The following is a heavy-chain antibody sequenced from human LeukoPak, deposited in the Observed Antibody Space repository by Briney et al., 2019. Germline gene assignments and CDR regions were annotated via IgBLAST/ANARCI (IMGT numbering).Heavy chain of an antibody. J-gene: IGHJ5*02. V-gene: IGHV3-23*01. CDR1: GFTFSSYA. CDR3: AKGPVAAADNWFDP. D-gene: IGHD6-13*01. Sequence: GGSLRLSCAASGFTFSSYAVSWVRQAPGTGLEWVSGISGSGGSTYYADSGKGRFTISRDNSKNTLYLQMDSLRAEDTAVYYCAKGPVAAADNWFDPWGQGTLVTVSS. CDR2: ISGSGGST.